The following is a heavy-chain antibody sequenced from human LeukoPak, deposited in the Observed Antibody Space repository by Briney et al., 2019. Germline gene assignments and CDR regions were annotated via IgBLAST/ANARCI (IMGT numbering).Heavy chain of an antibody. CDR2: ISGSGGST. CDR1: GFTFSDYR. CDR3: AKDLRYSSSSGDAFDI. J-gene: IGHJ3*02. Sequence: GGSLRLSCAASGFTFSDYRMHWVRQAPGKGLVWVSGISGSGGSTYYADSVKGRFTISRDNSKNTLYLQMNSLRAEDTAVYYCAKDLRYSSSSGDAFDIWGQGTMVTVSS. D-gene: IGHD6-6*01. V-gene: IGHV3-23*01.